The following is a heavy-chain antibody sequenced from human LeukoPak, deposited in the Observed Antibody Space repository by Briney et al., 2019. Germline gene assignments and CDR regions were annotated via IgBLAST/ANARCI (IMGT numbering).Heavy chain of an antibody. CDR1: GGSISSYH. D-gene: IGHD3-3*01. CDR2: IYYTGST. J-gene: IGHJ6*02. Sequence: SETLSLTCTVSGGSISSYHWSWIRQPPGKGREGIGHIYYTGSTNYNPSLKSRVTISLDTSKNQFSLKLSSVTAADTAVYYCTRSLGVVIHGGMDVWGQGTTVTVSS. CDR3: TRSLGVVIHGGMDV. V-gene: IGHV4-59*01.